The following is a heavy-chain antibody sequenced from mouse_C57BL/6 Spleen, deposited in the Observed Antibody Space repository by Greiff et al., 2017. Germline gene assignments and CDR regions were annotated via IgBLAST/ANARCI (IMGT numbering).Heavy chain of an antibody. D-gene: IGHD2-4*01. Sequence: VQLQQSGPELVKPGASVKMSCKASGYTFTDYNMHWVKQSHGKSLEWIGYINPNNGGTSYNQKFKGKDTLTVNKSSSTAYMELRSLTSEDSAVYYCARMGLRDYAWFAYWGQGTLVTVSA. CDR2: INPNNGGT. V-gene: IGHV1-22*01. J-gene: IGHJ3*01. CDR1: GYTFTDYN. CDR3: ARMGLRDYAWFAY.